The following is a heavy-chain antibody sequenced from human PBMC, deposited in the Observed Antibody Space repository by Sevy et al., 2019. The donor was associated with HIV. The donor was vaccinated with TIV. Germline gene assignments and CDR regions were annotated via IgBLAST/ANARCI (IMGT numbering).Heavy chain of an antibody. J-gene: IGHJ6*02. CDR1: GFTFGDYA. CDR3: TRDRSPYSSCWGDYYYYYGMDV. CDR2: IRSKAYGGTT. Sequence: GGSLRLSCTASGFTFGDYAMRWFRQAPGKGLEWVGFIRSKAYGGTTEYAASVKGRFTISRDDSKSIAYLQMNSLKTEDTAVYYCTRDRSPYSSCWGDYYYYYGMDVWGQGTTVTVSS. V-gene: IGHV3-49*03. D-gene: IGHD6-19*01.